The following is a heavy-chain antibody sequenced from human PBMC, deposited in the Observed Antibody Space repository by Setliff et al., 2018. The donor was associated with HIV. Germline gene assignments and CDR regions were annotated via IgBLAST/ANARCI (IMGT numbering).Heavy chain of an antibody. D-gene: IGHD3-22*01. V-gene: IGHV4-38-2*01. J-gene: IGHJ4*02. CDR2: IHHTGRT. CDR1: GYSISSDYY. Sequence: SETLSLTCAVSGYSISSDYYWGWIRQPPGKGLEWIGSIHHTGRTCYNPSLKSRITISLDTSKNQYSLKLTSVTAADTAVYYCARGSSSGTDLAVLWGQGTLVTSPQ. CDR3: ARGSSSGTDLAVL.